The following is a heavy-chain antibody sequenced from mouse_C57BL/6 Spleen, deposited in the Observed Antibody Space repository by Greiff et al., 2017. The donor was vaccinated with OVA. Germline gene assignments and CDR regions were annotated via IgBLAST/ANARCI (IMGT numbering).Heavy chain of an antibody. CDR2: IDPENGDT. Sequence: EVKLQQSGAELVRPGASVKLSCTASGFNIKDDYMHWVKQRPEQGLEWIGWIDPENGDTEYASKFQGKATITADTYSNTADQQLSSLTAEDTAVYYCTTAYGNWMAYWGQGTLVTVSA. J-gene: IGHJ3*01. V-gene: IGHV14-4*01. CDR1: GFNIKDDY. D-gene: IGHD6-5*01. CDR3: TTAYGNWMAY.